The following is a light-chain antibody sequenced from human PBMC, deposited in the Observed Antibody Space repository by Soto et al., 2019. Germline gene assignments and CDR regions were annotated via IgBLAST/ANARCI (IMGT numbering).Light chain of an antibody. V-gene: IGKV1-39*01. CDR1: QTINSD. CDR3: QQSYGTPQT. CDR2: SAS. Sequence: DIQMTQSPSSLSASVGDRVTITCRSSQTINSDLNWYQQRPGKAPILLIYSASSLQSGVPPRFSGRGSGTDFTLTISSLQPEDFASYYCQQSYGTPQTFGQGTKVDIK. J-gene: IGKJ1*01.